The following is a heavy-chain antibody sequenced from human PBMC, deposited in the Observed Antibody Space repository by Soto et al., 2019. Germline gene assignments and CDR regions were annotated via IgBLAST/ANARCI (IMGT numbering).Heavy chain of an antibody. D-gene: IGHD6-13*01. CDR2: INHSGST. CDR3: ARGNGQRRVGGRSSWYWIDP. J-gene: IGHJ5*02. CDR1: GGSFSGYY. V-gene: IGHV4-34*01. Sequence: SETLSLTCAVYGGSFSGYYWSWIRQPPGKGLEWIGEINHSGSTNYNPSLKSRVTISVDTSKNQFSLKLSSVTAADTAVYYCARGNGQRRVGGRSSWYWIDPWGQGTLVSVSS.